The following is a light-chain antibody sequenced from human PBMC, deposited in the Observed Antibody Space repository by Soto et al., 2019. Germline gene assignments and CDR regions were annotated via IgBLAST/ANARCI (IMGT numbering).Light chain of an antibody. J-gene: IGLJ1*01. V-gene: IGLV3-21*02. CDR1: NIGGKS. CDR3: QVWDYRSDHV. CDR2: DDS. Sequence: SYELTQSPSVSVAPGQTARITCGGNNIGGKSVHWYQQKPGQAPVLVVYDDSDRPSGIPERFSGSNSGNTATLTISGVEAGDEADYYCQVWDYRSDHVFGTGTKVTVL.